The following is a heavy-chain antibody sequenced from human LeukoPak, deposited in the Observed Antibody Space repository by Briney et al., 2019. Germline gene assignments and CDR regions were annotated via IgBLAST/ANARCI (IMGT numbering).Heavy chain of an antibody. Sequence: GGSLRLSCAASGFTFSSYSVNWVRQAPGKGLEWVSSISSSSSYIYYADSVKGRFTISRDNAKNSLYLQMNSLRAEDTAVYYCARESAVITISYYFDYWGQGTLVTVSS. CDR2: ISSSSSYI. D-gene: IGHD3-9*01. J-gene: IGHJ4*02. CDR3: ARESAVITISYYFDY. V-gene: IGHV3-21*01. CDR1: GFTFSSYS.